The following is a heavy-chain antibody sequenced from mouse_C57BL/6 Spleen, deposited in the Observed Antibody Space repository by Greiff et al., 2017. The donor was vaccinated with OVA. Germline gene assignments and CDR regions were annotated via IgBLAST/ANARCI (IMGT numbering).Heavy chain of an antibody. J-gene: IGHJ2*01. CDR2: INPKYGTT. CDR3: ARYGNYEDFDY. D-gene: IGHD2-1*01. Sequence: VHVKQSGPELVKPGASVKISCKASGYSFTDYNMNWVKQSNGKSLEWIGVINPKYGTTSYNQKLKGKATMTVDQSSSTAYMQLNSLTAEASAVYYCARYGNYEDFDYWGQGTTLTVSS. V-gene: IGHV1-39*01. CDR1: GYSFTDYN.